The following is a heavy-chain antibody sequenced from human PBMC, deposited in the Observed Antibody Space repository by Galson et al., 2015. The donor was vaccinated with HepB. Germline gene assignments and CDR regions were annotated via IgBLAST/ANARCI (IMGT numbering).Heavy chain of an antibody. Sequence: SVKVSCKASGYTFTSNGISWVRQAPGQGLEWVGWISAYNGNTNYAQKIQGRVTMTTDTFTSTAYMELRSLTSDDTAVYYCARSNSYVYYYGMDVWGQGTTVTVS. J-gene: IGHJ6*02. V-gene: IGHV1-18*01. CDR3: ARSNSYVYYYGMDV. CDR2: ISAYNGNT. CDR1: GYTFTSNG. D-gene: IGHD5-18*01.